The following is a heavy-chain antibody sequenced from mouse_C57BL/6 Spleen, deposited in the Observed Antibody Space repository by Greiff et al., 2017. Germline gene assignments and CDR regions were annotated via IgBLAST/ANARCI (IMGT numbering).Heavy chain of an antibody. CDR1: GYTFTSYW. J-gene: IGHJ2*01. D-gene: IGHD1-1*01. V-gene: IGHV1-59*01. CDR2: IDPSDNYP. Sequence: QVQLQQPGAELVRPGTSVKLSCKASGYTFTSYWMHWVKQRPGQGLEWIGVIDPSDNYPNYNQKFKGKATLTVDTSSSTAYMQLSSLTSEDSAVYYCARSDYGSSSYFDYWGQGTTLTVSS. CDR3: ARSDYGSSSYFDY.